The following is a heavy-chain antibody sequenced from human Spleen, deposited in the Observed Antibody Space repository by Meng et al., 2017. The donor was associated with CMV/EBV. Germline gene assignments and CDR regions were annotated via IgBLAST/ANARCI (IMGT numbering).Heavy chain of an antibody. D-gene: IGHD6-13*01. CDR1: GYTFTSYG. Sequence: GYTFTSYGISWVRQATGQGLEWMGWISTYNGNTNYAQKLQGRVTMTTDTSTSTAYMELRSLRSDDTAVYYCARDTPIAAAGTEDYWGQGTLVTVSS. J-gene: IGHJ4*02. CDR3: ARDTPIAAAGTEDY. CDR2: ISTYNGNT. V-gene: IGHV1-18*01.